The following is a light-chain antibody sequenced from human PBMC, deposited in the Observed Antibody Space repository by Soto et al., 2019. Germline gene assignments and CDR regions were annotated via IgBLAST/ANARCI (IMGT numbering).Light chain of an antibody. CDR1: QSVSTY. Sequence: DILMTQSPSTLSSSAGHRATISCRASQSVSTYLAWYQQRPGKAPKLLISDASHMDSGIPPRFSGSGSGTEFTLTISSLQPEDFAVYYCQQRSSWSLTFGRGTKVDIK. V-gene: IGKV3-11*01. J-gene: IGKJ4*01. CDR3: QQRSSWSLT. CDR2: DAS.